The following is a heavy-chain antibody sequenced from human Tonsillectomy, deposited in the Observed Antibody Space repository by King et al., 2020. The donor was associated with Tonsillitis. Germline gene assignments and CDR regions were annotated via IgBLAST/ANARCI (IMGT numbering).Heavy chain of an antibody. CDR1: GGSFSGYY. Sequence: VQLQQWGAGLLKPSETLSLTCAVYGGSFSGYYGTWIRQPPGKGLEWLGEINHTGSSDYNPSLKSRVTISVETSKNQFSLKLSSVTAADTAVYYCARDPHGPYDYWGQGILVTVSS. J-gene: IGHJ4*02. CDR3: ARDPHGPYDY. V-gene: IGHV4-34*01. CDR2: INHTGSS.